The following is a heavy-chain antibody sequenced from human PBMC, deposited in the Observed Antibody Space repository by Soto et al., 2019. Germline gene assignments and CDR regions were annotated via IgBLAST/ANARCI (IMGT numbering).Heavy chain of an antibody. D-gene: IGHD3-9*01. Sequence: XVSLRLSCAACGFSFSSYAMSWVRQAPGKGLEWVSAISGSGGSTYYADSVKGRFTISRDNSKNTLYLQMNSLRAEDTAVYYCAKPTHHYDILNGPTGYGMDVWGQGTTVTVSS. J-gene: IGHJ6*02. CDR3: AKPTHHYDILNGPTGYGMDV. V-gene: IGHV3-23*01. CDR2: ISGSGGST. CDR1: GFSFSSYA.